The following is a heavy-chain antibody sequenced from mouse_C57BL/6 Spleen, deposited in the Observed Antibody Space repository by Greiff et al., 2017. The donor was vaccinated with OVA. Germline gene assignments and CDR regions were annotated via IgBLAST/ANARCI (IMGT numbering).Heavy chain of an antibody. D-gene: IGHD2-4*01. CDR3: TTRGYDYEEAAMDY. CDR2: IDPEDGDT. Sequence: VQLQQSGAELVRPGASVKLSCTASGFNIKDYYMHWVKQRPEQGLEWIGRIDPEDGDTEYAPKFQGKATMTADTSSNTAYLQLSSLTSEDTAVYYCTTRGYDYEEAAMDYWGQGTEVSV. CDR1: GFNIKDYY. J-gene: IGHJ4*01. V-gene: IGHV14-1*01.